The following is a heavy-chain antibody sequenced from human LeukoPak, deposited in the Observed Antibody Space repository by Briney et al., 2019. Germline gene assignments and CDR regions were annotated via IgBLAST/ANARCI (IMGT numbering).Heavy chain of an antibody. V-gene: IGHV4-39*07. J-gene: IGHJ4*02. CDR3: ARDGDGYNYFDY. CDR2: IYYSGST. D-gene: IGHD5-24*01. Sequence: NPSETLSLTCTVSGGSISSSSYYWGWIRQPPGKGLEWIGSIYYSGSTYYNPSLKIRVTISVDTSKNQFSLKLSSVTAADTAVYYCARDGDGYNYFDYWGQGTLVTVSS. CDR1: GGSISSSSYY.